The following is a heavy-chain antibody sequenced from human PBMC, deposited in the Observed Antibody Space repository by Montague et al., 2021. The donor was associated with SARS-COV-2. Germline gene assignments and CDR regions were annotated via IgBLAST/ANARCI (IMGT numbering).Heavy chain of an antibody. CDR3: ARASLPSAITTMLGPNDY. CDR2: ISGSGGST. J-gene: IGHJ4*02. D-gene: IGHD3-22*01. V-gene: IGHV3-23*01. CDR1: GFTFSIYA. Sequence: SLRLSCAASGFTFSIYAMTWVRQAPGKGLEWVSAISGSGGSTYYADSVKGRFTVSRDNAKNSLYLQMNSLRAEDTAVYYCARASLPSAITTMLGPNDYWGQGTLVTVSS.